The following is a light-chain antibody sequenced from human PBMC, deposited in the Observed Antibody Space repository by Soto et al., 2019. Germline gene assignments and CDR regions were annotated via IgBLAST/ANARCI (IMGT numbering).Light chain of an antibody. CDR1: SSDIGAYNS. Sequence: QSALTQPASVSASPGQSITISSTGTSSDIGAYNSVSWYQQLPGKAPQLMIYDVSFRPSGISSRFSGSKSGNTASLTISGLRPDDDADYYCASYTTARIRVFGGGTQLTVL. J-gene: IGLJ2*01. V-gene: IGLV2-14*03. CDR2: DVS. CDR3: ASYTTARIRV.